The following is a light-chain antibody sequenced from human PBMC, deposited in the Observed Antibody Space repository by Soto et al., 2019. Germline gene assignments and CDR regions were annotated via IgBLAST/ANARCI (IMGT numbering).Light chain of an antibody. J-gene: IGLJ1*01. Sequence: QSVLTQPASVSGSPGQSITISCTGTSSDVGGYNYVSWYQQHPGKAPKLMIYDVSNRPSGVSNRFSGSKSGNTASLTISGLQAEYEADYYCSSYTSSITYVFATGTEVTVL. CDR3: SSYTSSITYV. CDR1: SSDVGGYNY. V-gene: IGLV2-14*01. CDR2: DVS.